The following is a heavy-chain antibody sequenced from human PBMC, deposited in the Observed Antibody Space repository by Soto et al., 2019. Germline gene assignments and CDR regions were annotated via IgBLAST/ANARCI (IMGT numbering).Heavy chain of an antibody. CDR1: GFTFSSYW. J-gene: IGHJ4*02. V-gene: IGHV3-7*01. CDR3: ASLYLIRGVIVDY. Sequence: PGGSLRLSCAASGFTFSSYWMSWVRQAPGKGLEWVANIKQDGSEKYYVDSVKGRFTISRDNAKNSLYLQMNSLRAEDTAVYYCASLYLIRGVIVDYWGQGTLVTVSS. CDR2: IKQDGSEK. D-gene: IGHD3-10*01.